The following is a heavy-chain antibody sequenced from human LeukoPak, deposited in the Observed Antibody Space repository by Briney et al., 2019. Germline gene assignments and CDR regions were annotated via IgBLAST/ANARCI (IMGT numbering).Heavy chain of an antibody. CDR1: GFTFSSYA. J-gene: IGHJ6*03. CDR2: ISGSGGST. D-gene: IGHD2-21*01. V-gene: IGHV3-23*01. CDR3: ASGVIEICYMDV. Sequence: GGSLRLSCAASGFTFSSYAMSWVRQAPGKGLEWVSAISGSGGSTYYADSVKGRFTISRDNSKNTLYLQMNSLRAEDTAVYYCASGVIEICYMDVWGKGTTVTVSS.